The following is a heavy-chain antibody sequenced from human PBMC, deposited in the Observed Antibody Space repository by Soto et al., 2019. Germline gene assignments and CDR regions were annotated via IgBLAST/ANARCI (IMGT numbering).Heavy chain of an antibody. CDR1: GGSFSGYY. CDR3: ARGTTRYPYSSSSLVY. J-gene: IGHJ4*02. CDR2: INHSGST. Sequence: NPSETLSLTCAVYGGSFSGYYWSWIRQPPGKGLEWIGEINHSGSTNYNPSLKSRVTISVDTSKNQFSLKLSSVTAADTAVYYCARGTTRYPYSSSSLVYWGQGTLVTVSS. V-gene: IGHV4-34*01. D-gene: IGHD6-6*01.